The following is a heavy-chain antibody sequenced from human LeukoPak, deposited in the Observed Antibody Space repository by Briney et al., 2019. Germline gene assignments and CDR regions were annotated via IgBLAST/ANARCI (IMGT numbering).Heavy chain of an antibody. V-gene: IGHV3-15*01. Sequence: GGSLSLSCAASGFTFSNAWMSWVRQAPGKGLEWVGRIKRKTDGGKTDYAAPVKGRFTISRDDSKNTLYLQMNSLKTEDTAVYYCTTGPNNYYDSSGYSYYYYGMDVWGQGTTVTVSS. CDR3: TTGPNNYYDSSGYSYYYYGMDV. CDR1: GFTFSNAW. J-gene: IGHJ6*02. D-gene: IGHD3-22*01. CDR2: IKRKTDGGKT.